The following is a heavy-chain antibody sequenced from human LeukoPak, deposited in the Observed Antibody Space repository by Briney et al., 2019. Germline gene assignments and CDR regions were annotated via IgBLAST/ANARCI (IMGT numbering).Heavy chain of an antibody. Sequence: GESLKISCKGSGYSFTSYWIGWVRQMPGKGLEWMGIIYPGDSDTRYSPSFQGQVTISADKSISTAYLQWSSLKASDTAMYYCASSLYCSSTSCYKGAFDIWGQGTMVTVSS. CDR3: ASSLYCSSTSCYKGAFDI. D-gene: IGHD2-2*02. V-gene: IGHV5-51*01. CDR2: IYPGDSDT. J-gene: IGHJ3*02. CDR1: GYSFTSYW.